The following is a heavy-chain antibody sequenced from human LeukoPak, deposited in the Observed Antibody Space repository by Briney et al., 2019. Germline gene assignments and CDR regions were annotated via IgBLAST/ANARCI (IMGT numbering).Heavy chain of an antibody. V-gene: IGHV1-69*13. CDR3: ARYKVPPHQDSSMVPGVYYYYGMDV. Sequence: GASVKVSCKASGGTFSSYAISWVRQAPGKGLEWMGGIIPIFGTANYAQKFQGRVTITADESTSTAYMELSSLRSEDTAVYYCARYKVPPHQDSSMVPGVYYYYGMDVWGLGTTVTVSS. CDR1: GGTFSSYA. J-gene: IGHJ6*02. CDR2: IIPIFGTA. D-gene: IGHD3-10*01.